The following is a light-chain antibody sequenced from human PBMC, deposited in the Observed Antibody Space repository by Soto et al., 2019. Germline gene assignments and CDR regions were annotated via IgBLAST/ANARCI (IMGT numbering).Light chain of an antibody. J-gene: IGLJ1*01. CDR3: SSCAGSNNPYV. CDR1: SSDVGGCKF. V-gene: IGLV2-8*01. CDR2: EVS. Sequence: QYVLTQPPSASGSPGQSVTISCTGTSSDVGGCKFVSWYQQHPGKAPKLMIYEVSKRPSGVPDRFSGSKSGNTASLTVSGLQAEDEADYYCSSCAGSNNPYVFGTGTKLTVL.